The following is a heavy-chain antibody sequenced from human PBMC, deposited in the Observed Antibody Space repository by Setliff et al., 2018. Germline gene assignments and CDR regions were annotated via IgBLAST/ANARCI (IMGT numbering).Heavy chain of an antibody. CDR2: ISGSAQTT. J-gene: IGHJ4*02. D-gene: IGHD2-15*01. CDR1: GFTFSSYA. V-gene: IGHV3-23*01. Sequence: GGSLRLSCAASGFTFSSYAITWVRQAPGKGLEWVSMISGSAQTTYYADSVKGRFTISRNNSKNTVYLEMNRRRAEDTTVYYCAKRGPYCSGGTCHYYFDYGGQGTLVTVSS. CDR3: AKRGPYCSGGTCHYYFDY.